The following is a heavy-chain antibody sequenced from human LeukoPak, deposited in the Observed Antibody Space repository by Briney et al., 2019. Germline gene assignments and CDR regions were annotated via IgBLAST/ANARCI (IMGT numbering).Heavy chain of an antibody. D-gene: IGHD6-19*01. CDR2: ISYDGSNK. J-gene: IGHJ4*02. CDR1: GFTFSSYG. Sequence: PGRSLRPSCAASGFTFSSYGMHWVRQAPGKGLEWVAVISYDGSNKYYADSVKGRFTISRDNSKNTLYLQMNSLRAEDTAVYYCAKVAVAGIDSDYWGQGTLVTVSS. V-gene: IGHV3-30*18. CDR3: AKVAVAGIDSDY.